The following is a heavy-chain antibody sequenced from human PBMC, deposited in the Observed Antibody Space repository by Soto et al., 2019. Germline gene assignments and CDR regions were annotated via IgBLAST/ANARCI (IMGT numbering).Heavy chain of an antibody. Sequence: GGSLRLSCAASGFTFSSYAMGWVRQAPGKGLEWVSAISGSGGSTYYADSVKGRFTISRDNSKNTLYLQMNSLRAEDTAVYYCAKVKGKSEYYFDYWGQGTLVTVSS. V-gene: IGHV3-23*01. CDR3: AKVKGKSEYYFDY. CDR2: ISGSGGST. J-gene: IGHJ4*02. D-gene: IGHD3-3*01. CDR1: GFTFSSYA.